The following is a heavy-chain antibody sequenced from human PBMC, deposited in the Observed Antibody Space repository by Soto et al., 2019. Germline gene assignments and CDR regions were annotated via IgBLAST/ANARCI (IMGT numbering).Heavy chain of an antibody. CDR2: MNPNSGNT. Sequence: ASVKVSCKASGYTFTSYDINWVRQATGQGLEWMGWMNPNSGNTGYAQKFQGRVTMTRNTSISTAYMELSSLRSEDTAVYYCASGWLALKYYYGSGSLTKFDYWGQGTLVTVSS. J-gene: IGHJ4*02. CDR3: ASGWLALKYYYGSGSLTKFDY. CDR1: GYTFTSYD. V-gene: IGHV1-8*01. D-gene: IGHD3-10*01.